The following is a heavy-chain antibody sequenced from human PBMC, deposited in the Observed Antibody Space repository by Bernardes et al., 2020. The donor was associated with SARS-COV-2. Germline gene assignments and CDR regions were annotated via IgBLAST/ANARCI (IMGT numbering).Heavy chain of an antibody. CDR1: GYTFANYG. J-gene: IGHJ6*02. CDR2: ISVYNGNT. V-gene: IGHV1-18*01. D-gene: IGHD1-26*01. Sequence: ASVKVSCKASGYTFANYGVTWVRQTPGQGLEWMGGISVYNGNTDYAQKFQDRVTFTTDTSTSTAYMELRSLRSDDTAVYYCARELGHLEFPGIYYYDGMDVWGQGTTVTVSS. CDR3: ARELGHLEFPGIYYYDGMDV.